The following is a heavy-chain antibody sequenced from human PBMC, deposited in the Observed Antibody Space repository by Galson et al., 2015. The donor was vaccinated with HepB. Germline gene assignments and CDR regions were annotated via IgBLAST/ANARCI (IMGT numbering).Heavy chain of an antibody. D-gene: IGHD3-9*01. CDR3: ARGPEYAGFILGDY. V-gene: IGHV4-31*03. CDR1: GASISSSGHY. CDR2: IYHTGTT. Sequence: TLSLTCTVSGASISSSGHYWTWIRQHPGKGLEYIAYIYHTGTTYYNPSLKSRVTMSVDTSKNQFSLNLSSVAAADTAVYYCARGPEYAGFILGDYWGQGALVTVSS. J-gene: IGHJ4*02.